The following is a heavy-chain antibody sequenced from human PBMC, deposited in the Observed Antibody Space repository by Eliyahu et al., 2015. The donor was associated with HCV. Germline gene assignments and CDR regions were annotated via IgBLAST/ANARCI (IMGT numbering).Heavy chain of an antibody. Sequence: QVXLQESGPGLVKPSETLSLXCTVSGGSISSYYWSWIRQPPGKGXEXIGYIYYSGSTNYNPSLKSRVTISVDTSKNQFSLKLSSVTAADTAVYYCARSDYGGNDYWGQGTLVTVSS. CDR2: IYYSGST. V-gene: IGHV4-59*01. D-gene: IGHD4-23*01. CDR1: GGSISSYY. J-gene: IGHJ4*02. CDR3: ARSDYGGNDY.